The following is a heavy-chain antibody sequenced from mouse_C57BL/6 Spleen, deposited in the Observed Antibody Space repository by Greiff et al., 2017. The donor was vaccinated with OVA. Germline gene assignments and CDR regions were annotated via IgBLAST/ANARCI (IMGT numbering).Heavy chain of an antibody. CDR1: GYSFTGYY. J-gene: IGHJ2*01. Sequence: EVQLQQSGPELVKPGASVKISCKASGYSFTGYYMNWVKQSPEKSLEWIGEINPSTGGTTYNQKFKAKATLTVDKSSSTAYMQLKSLTSEDSAVYYCASGGSNPFDDWGQGTTLTVSS. V-gene: IGHV1-42*01. D-gene: IGHD1-1*01. CDR3: ASGGSNPFDD. CDR2: INPSTGGT.